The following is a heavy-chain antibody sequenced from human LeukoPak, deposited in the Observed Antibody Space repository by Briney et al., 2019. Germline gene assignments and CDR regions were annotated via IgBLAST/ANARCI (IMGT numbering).Heavy chain of an antibody. CDR1: GGSISSSSYY. D-gene: IGHD4-17*01. CDR2: INHSGST. CDR3: ARGRRATTVYYFQH. J-gene: IGHJ1*01. Sequence: PSETLSLTCTVSGGSISSSSYYWGWIRQPPGKGLEWIGEINHSGSTNYNPSLKSRVTISVDTSKNQFSLKLSSVTAADTAVYYCARGRRATTVYYFQHWGQGTLVTVSS. V-gene: IGHV4-39*07.